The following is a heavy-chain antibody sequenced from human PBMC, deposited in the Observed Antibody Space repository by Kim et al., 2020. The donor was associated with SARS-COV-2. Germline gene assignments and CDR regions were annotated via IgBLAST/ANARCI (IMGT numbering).Heavy chain of an antibody. CDR1: GLTFSSYG. J-gene: IGHJ3*02. CDR3: RGSVGTNTRGLTKNDAFDI. Sequence: GGSLRLSCAASGLTFSSYGMHWVRQAPGKGLEWVAVISYDGSNKDYVDSVKGRFTISRDNSKKTLYLQMNSLRAEDTAVYYCRGSVGTNTRGLTKNDAFDIWGQGTMVTVSS. V-gene: IGHV3-30*03. CDR2: ISYDGSNK. D-gene: IGHD1-26*01.